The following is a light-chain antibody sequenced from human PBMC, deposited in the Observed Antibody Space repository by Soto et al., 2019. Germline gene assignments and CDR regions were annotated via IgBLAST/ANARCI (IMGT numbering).Light chain of an antibody. J-gene: IGKJ1*01. CDR3: QQRGNRPPWT. CDR2: DAS. V-gene: IGKV3D-20*02. CDR1: QSVSSNY. Sequence: VLTQSPGTLSLSPGQRATLSCRASQSVSSNYLVWYQQKPGQAPRLLIYDASNRATGIPARFSGSGSGTDFTLTISSLETEDVAVYYCQQRGNRPPWTFGQGTKVDIK.